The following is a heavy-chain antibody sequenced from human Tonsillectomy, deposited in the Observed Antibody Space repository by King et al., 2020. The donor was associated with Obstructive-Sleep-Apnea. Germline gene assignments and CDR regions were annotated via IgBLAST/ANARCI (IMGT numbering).Heavy chain of an antibody. J-gene: IGHJ6*02. Sequence: VQLVESGGGLVQPGGSLRLSCAASGFTFSRYSMYWVRQAPGKGLEWVSYISSSSSIYYADSVKGRFTISRDNAKNSLYLQMNNLRAEDTAVYYCARDPYQQYPYGMDVWGQGTPVTVSS. CDR3: ARDPYQQYPYGMDV. V-gene: IGHV3-48*04. CDR2: ISSSSSI. D-gene: IGHD1/OR15-1a*01. CDR1: GFTFSRYS.